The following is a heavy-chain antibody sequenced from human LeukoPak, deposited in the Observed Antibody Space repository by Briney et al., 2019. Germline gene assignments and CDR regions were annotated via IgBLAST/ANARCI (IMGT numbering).Heavy chain of an antibody. V-gene: IGHV1-18*01. CDR3: ATHYSSGHFTYYFDY. Sequence: ASVKVSCKASGYTFTSYXXXXVRQAXGXXXXXXXXXSNYNGNTEXAQKVXXXXTXXKDTSTGTVYMELRSLRADDTAVYYCATHYSSGHFTYYFDYWGQGTLVTVSS. CDR2: XSNYNGNT. D-gene: IGHD3-22*01. J-gene: IGHJ4*02. CDR1: GYTFTSYX.